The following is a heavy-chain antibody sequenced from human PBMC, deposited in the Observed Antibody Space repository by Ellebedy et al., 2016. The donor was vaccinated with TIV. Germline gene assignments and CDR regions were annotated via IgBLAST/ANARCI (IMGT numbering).Heavy chain of an antibody. CDR1: GYTFDTHA. V-gene: IGHV1-3*01. CDR3: ARGTRYSFYDYWSGFPHFDH. CDR2: INAGNGNT. J-gene: IGHJ4*02. D-gene: IGHD3-3*01. Sequence: AASVKVSCNASGYTFDTHAMHWVRQPPGQRHEWMGWINAGNGNTKYSQRFQGRVTTTIDTSASTAYLELSSLRSEDTAVYYCARGTRYSFYDYWSGFPHFDHWGQGTLVTVSS.